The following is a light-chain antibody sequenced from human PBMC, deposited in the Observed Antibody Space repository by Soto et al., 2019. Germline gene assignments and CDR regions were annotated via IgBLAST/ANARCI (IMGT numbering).Light chain of an antibody. Sequence: ESGTRNSRSTLPWVSRERATXSGRXRQSVRSSYLAWYQQKPCQSPRLLIYGASSRATGIPYRFTGRRSGTDFTLTISRLGPKDFAVYYCPQYGSSRRYTF. CDR1: QSVRSSY. CDR3: PQYGSSRRYT. CDR2: GAS. J-gene: IGKJ2*01. V-gene: IGKV3-20*01.